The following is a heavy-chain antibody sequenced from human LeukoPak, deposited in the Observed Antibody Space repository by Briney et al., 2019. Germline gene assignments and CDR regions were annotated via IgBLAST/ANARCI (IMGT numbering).Heavy chain of an antibody. V-gene: IGHV4-4*07. CDR2: IYTSGST. D-gene: IGHD3-10*01. CDR1: GGSISSYY. CDR3: ARDITMVRGVIITNDAFDI. J-gene: IGHJ3*02. Sequence: SETLSLTCTVSGGSISSYYWSWIRQPAGKGLEWIGRIYTSGSTNYNPSLKSRVTMSVDTSKNQFSLKLSSVTAADTAVYYCARDITMVRGVIITNDAFDIWGQGTMVTVSS.